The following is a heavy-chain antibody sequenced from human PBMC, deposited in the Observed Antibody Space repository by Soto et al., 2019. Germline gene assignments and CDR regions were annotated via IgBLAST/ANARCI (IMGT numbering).Heavy chain of an antibody. Sequence: SETLSLTCTVSGGSVSGGIYYWTWIRQPPGKGLEWIGYIYNSKTTNYNASLRSRVTISVDTSKNQFSLRLTSVTAADTAVYYCARYRDYGDYGYFDSWGQGTLVTVSS. D-gene: IGHD4-17*01. CDR3: ARYRDYGDYGYFDS. V-gene: IGHV4-61*01. CDR2: IYNSKTT. CDR1: GGSVSGGIYY. J-gene: IGHJ4*02.